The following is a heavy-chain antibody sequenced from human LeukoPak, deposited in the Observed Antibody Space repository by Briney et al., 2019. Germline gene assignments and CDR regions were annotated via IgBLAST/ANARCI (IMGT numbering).Heavy chain of an antibody. D-gene: IGHD4-23*01. CDR2: ISASGGMM. V-gene: IGHV3-11*01. J-gene: IGHJ4*02. Sequence: GGSLRLSCAASGFRFDDYYLSWIRQAPGKGLEWISFISASGGMMDHADSVKGRFTISRDNAKNSVYLEMNNLRAEDTAVYHCARHMVVSPCDYWGPGTLVTVSS. CDR1: GFRFDDYY. CDR3: ARHMVVSPCDY.